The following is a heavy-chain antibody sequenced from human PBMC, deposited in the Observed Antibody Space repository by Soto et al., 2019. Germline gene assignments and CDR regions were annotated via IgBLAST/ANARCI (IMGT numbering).Heavy chain of an antibody. CDR3: AHVRQRAGAHSYDY. J-gene: IGHJ4*02. D-gene: IGHD6-19*01. CDR2: IFWNGEK. CDR1: GFSPRDSKVG. Sequence: QVTLKESGPVLVKPTETLTLTCAVSGFSPRDSKVGVSWIRQPPGKALEWLAHIFWNGEKSYSTSLERRLTISKDPAKGQVVLTMTNMDPVDTATYFCAHVRQRAGAHSYDYWGRGTLVTVSS. V-gene: IGHV2-26*01.